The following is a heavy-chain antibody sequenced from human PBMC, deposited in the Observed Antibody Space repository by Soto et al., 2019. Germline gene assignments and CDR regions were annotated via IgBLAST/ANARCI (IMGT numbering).Heavy chain of an antibody. CDR1: GGSISSYY. J-gene: IGHJ3*02. CDR2: IYYSGST. D-gene: IGHD3-3*01. V-gene: IGHV4-59*01. CDR3: ARAFTIFGVVPRDFDI. Sequence: PSETLSLTCTVSGGSISSYYWSWIRQPPGKGLEWIGYIYYSGSTNYNPSLKSRVTISVDTSKNQFSLKLSSVTAADTAVYYCARAFTIFGVVPRDFDIWGQGTMVTVSS.